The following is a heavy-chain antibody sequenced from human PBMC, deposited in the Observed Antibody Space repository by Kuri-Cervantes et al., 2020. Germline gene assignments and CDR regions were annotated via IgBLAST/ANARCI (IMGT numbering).Heavy chain of an antibody. V-gene: IGHV3-23*01. CDR1: GFTFSSYA. Sequence: ESLKISCAASGFTFSSYAMSWVRQAPGKGLEWVSAISGSGGSTYYADSVKGRFTISRDNSKNTLYLQMNSLRAEDTAVYYCAKDMTSGGGYNSYYYYGMDVRGQGTTVTVSS. J-gene: IGHJ6*02. CDR2: ISGSGGST. D-gene: IGHD5-12*01. CDR3: AKDMTSGGGYNSYYYYGMDV.